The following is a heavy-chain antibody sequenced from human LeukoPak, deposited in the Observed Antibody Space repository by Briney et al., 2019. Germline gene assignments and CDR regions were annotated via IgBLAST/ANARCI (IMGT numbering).Heavy chain of an antibody. V-gene: IGHV3-48*02. Sequence: AGGSLRLSCAASGFTFRSYSMNWVRQAPGKGLEWVSYISSISSTFHYADSVRGRFTISRDNAKNSLYLEMNRLRDDDTAVYYCARIWFGGTSFDNWGQGTLVTVSS. J-gene: IGHJ4*02. CDR2: ISSISSTF. CDR3: ARIWFGGTSFDN. CDR1: GFTFRSYS. D-gene: IGHD3-10*01.